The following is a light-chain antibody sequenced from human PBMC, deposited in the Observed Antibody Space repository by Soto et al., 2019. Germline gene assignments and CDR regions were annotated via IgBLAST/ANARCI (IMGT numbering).Light chain of an antibody. CDR3: QQRYNWPPT. CDR2: DAS. J-gene: IGKJ1*01. CDR1: QDLDRW. Sequence: DIQMTQSPSSLSASVGDRVTITCRASQDLDRWLAWYQQKPGKAPNLLIYDASSLDSGVPSRFSGSGSGTEFTLTISSLQPDDFALYYCQQRYNWPPTFGQGTKVDIK. V-gene: IGKV1-12*01.